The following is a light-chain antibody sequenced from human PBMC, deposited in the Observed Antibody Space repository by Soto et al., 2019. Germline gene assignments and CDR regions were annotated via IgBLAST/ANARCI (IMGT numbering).Light chain of an antibody. CDR2: SDD. V-gene: IGLV1-44*01. Sequence: VLTQSPSASGTPGQKVTISCSGGRFNIGNNKVNWYQQLPGTAPKLLIYSDDQRPSGVPDRFSGSESGTSASLAISGLQSGDEADYYCAAWDDSLNGPAFGGGTKLTVL. CDR3: AAWDDSLNGPA. CDR1: RFNIGNNK. J-gene: IGLJ2*01.